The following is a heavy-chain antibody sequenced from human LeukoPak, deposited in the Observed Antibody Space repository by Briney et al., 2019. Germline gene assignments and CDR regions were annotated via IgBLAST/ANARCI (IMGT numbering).Heavy chain of an antibody. CDR3: GTYINDGSGYYPSAY. CDR1: GFTFSYYS. Sequence: GGSLRLSCAASGFTFSYYSMSWVRQAPGEGLEWVSYISSSPSVTITYAESVKGRFTISRDNAKNSLYLQMNRLRAEDTAVYYCGTYINDGSGYYPSAYWGEGTLVTVSS. J-gene: IGHJ4*02. V-gene: IGHV3-48*01. D-gene: IGHD3-22*01. CDR2: ISSSPSVTI.